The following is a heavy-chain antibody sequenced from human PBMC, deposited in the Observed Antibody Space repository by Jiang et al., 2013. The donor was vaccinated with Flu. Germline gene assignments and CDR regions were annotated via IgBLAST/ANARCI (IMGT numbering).Heavy chain of an antibody. CDR1: GFTFRVYY. CDR2: ISSSSDYI. Sequence: QLVESGGGLVKPGGSLRLSCAASGFTFRVYYMAWIRQAPGKGLEWVSCISSSSDYIKDADSVKGRFTISRDNAKNSLYLQMNSLRDEDTAVYYCARDQGSGFDSWSFDDWGQGTLVTVSS. V-gene: IGHV3-11*06. J-gene: IGHJ4*02. D-gene: IGHD5-12*01. CDR3: ARDQGSGFDSWSFDD.